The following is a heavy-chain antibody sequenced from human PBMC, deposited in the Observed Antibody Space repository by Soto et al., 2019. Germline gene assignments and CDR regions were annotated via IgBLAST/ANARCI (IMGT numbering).Heavy chain of an antibody. CDR3: ARDAPGDYYYYSGMDV. J-gene: IGHJ6*02. D-gene: IGHD4-17*01. CDR1: GFTFRSYW. CDR2: IKQDGGEK. Sequence: GGSLRLSCAASGFTFRSYWMSWVRQAPGKGLEWVANIKQDGGEKYYVDSVKGRFTISRDNAKNSLYPQMNSLRAEDTAVYYCARDAPGDYYYYSGMDVWGQGTTVTVPS. V-gene: IGHV3-7*04.